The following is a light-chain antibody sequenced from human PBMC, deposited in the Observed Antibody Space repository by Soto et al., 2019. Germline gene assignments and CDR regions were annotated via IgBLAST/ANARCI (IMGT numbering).Light chain of an antibody. J-gene: IGKJ4*01. CDR1: QSISSY. CDR3: QQSYSTPLT. CDR2: AAS. Sequence: DIQMTQSPSSLSASVGDRVTITCRASQSISSYLNWYQQKPGKSPKLLIYAASSLQSGVPSRFSGSGSGTDVSLTISSLLPEDFATYYCQQSYSTPLTFGGGTKVEIK. V-gene: IGKV1-39*01.